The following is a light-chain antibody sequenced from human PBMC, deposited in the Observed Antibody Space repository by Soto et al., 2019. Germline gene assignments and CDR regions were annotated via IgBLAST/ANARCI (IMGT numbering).Light chain of an antibody. Sequence: EIVLTQSPGTLSLSPGERATLSCRASQSVSSSYLAWYQHKPGQAPRLLIYGASSRATGIPDRFSGSGSGTDFTLTISRLEPEDFALYYCHQYGSSPHTFGQRTKMEIK. V-gene: IGKV3-20*01. CDR3: HQYGSSPHT. J-gene: IGKJ2*01. CDR1: QSVSSSY. CDR2: GAS.